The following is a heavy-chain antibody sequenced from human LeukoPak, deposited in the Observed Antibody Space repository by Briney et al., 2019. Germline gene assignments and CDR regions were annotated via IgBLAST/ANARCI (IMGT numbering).Heavy chain of an antibody. D-gene: IGHD1-7*01. CDR3: AREAHNRNYEGWLGTYYCDY. J-gene: IGHJ4*02. CDR1: GFTFSRYE. CDR2: ISSSGSTL. V-gene: IGHV3-48*03. Sequence: PGGSLRLSRAPSGFTFSRYEMNCVPHGPGKGLGRVSYISSSGSTLYYADSVRGRFTISRDNAKNSLYLQMNSLRPEDPAVFYCAREAHNRNYEGWLGTYYCDYWGQGTLVSVSS.